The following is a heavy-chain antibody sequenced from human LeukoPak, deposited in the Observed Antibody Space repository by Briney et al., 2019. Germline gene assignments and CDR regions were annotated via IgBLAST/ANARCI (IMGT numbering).Heavy chain of an antibody. Sequence: GGPLRLSCTASGFSFGDYAMSWVRQAPGKGLEWVGFIRSKAYGGTTEYAASVKGRFTISRDDSKSIAYLQMYSLKTEDTAVYYCTAYYYDSSGYYHFDYWGQGTLVTVSS. CDR3: TAYYYDSSGYYHFDY. CDR1: GFSFGDYA. J-gene: IGHJ4*02. V-gene: IGHV3-49*04. CDR2: IRSKAYGGTT. D-gene: IGHD3-22*01.